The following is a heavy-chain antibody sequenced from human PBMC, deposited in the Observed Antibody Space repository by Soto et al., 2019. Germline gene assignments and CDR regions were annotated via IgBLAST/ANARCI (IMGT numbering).Heavy chain of an antibody. CDR2: IYYSGST. CDR1: GGSLSSYY. D-gene: IGHD4-17*01. Sequence: PSETLSLTCVVSGGSLSSYYWSWIRQPPGKGLEWIGYIYYSGSTNYNPSLKSRVTISVDTSKNQFSLKLSSVTAADTAVYYCARGRRTAVTIDYWGQXTLVTVSS. J-gene: IGHJ4*02. V-gene: IGHV4-59*12. CDR3: ARGRRTAVTIDY.